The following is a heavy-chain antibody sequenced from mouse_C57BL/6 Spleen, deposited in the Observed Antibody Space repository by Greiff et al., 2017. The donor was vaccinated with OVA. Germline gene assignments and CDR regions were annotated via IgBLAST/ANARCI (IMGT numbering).Heavy chain of an antibody. CDR1: GFTFSDYG. CDR3: ARPSTVVARYFDV. Sequence: EVKLMESGGGLVKPGGSLKLSCAASGFTFSDYGMHWVRQAPEKGLEWVAYISSGSSTIYYADTVKGRFTISRDNAKNTLFLQMTSLRSEDTAMYYCARPSTVVARYFDVWGTGTTVTVSS. D-gene: IGHD1-1*01. CDR2: ISSGSSTI. J-gene: IGHJ1*03. V-gene: IGHV5-17*01.